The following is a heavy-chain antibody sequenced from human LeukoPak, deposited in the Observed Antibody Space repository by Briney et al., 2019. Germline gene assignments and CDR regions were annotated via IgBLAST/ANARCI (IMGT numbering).Heavy chain of an antibody. CDR2: INPNSGGT. Sequence: ASVKVSCKASGYTFTGYYMHWVRQAPGQGLEWMGWINPNSGGTNYAQKFQGRVTMTRDTSISTAYMELSRLRSDDTAVYYCARDFLRRSGYRRGLYYMDVWGKGTTVTVSS. D-gene: IGHD3-3*01. CDR3: ARDFLRRSGYRRGLYYMDV. CDR1: GYTFTGYY. J-gene: IGHJ6*03. V-gene: IGHV1-2*02.